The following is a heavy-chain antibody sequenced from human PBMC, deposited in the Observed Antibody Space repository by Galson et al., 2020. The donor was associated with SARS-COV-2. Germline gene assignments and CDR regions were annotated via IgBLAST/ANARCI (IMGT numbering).Heavy chain of an antibody. CDR2: ISSSSSTI. J-gene: IGHJ5*02. D-gene: IGHD2-2*01. CDR3: AKSRWDIVVDGSFDP. CDR1: GFTFSSYS. Sequence: GESLKISCAASGFTFSSYSMNWVRQAPGKGLEWVSYISSSSSTIYYADSVKGRFTISRDNAKNTLYLQMNSLRAEDTAVYYCAKSRWDIVVDGSFDPWGQGTLVTVSS. V-gene: IGHV3-48*01.